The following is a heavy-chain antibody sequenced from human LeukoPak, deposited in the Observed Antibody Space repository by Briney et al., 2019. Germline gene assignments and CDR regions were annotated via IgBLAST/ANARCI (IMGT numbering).Heavy chain of an antibody. V-gene: IGHV4-39*07. D-gene: IGHD3-22*01. Sequence: SETLSLTCTVSGGSISSSSYYWGWIRQPPGKGLEWIGSIYYSGSTYYNPSLKSRVTISVDTSKNQFSLKLSSVTAADTAVYYCARSYDSSAGAFFDYWGQGTLVTVSS. J-gene: IGHJ4*02. CDR1: GGSISSSSYY. CDR3: ARSYDSSAGAFFDY. CDR2: IYYSGST.